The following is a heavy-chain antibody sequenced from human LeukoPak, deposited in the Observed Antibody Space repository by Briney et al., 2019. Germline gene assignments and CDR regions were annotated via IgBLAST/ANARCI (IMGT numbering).Heavy chain of an antibody. CDR3: ARDLYGSGKAHRNN. CDR1: GFTVNDNY. D-gene: IGHD3-10*01. CDR2: IYRSGDT. V-gene: IGHV3-66*03. Sequence: GGSLRLSCAASGFTVNDNYMSWVRQAPGKGLEGISVIYRSGDTYYADSVKGRFTVSRDNDQNTLYLQLNSLRPEDTAVYYCARDLYGSGKAHRNNWGQGTLVTVSS. J-gene: IGHJ4*02.